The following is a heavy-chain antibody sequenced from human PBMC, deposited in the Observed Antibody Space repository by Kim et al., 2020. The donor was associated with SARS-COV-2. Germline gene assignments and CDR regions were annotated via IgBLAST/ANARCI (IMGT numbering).Heavy chain of an antibody. Sequence: STYYAGSVKGRFTISRDNAKNTLYLQMNSLRAEDTAVYYCAREVFYYVDYWGQGTLVTVSS. CDR2: ST. CDR3: AREVFYYVDY. V-gene: IGHV3-53*01. J-gene: IGHJ4*02. D-gene: IGHD2-8*01.